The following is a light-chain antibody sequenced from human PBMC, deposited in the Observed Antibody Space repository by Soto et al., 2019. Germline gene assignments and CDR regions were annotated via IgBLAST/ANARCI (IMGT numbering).Light chain of an antibody. J-gene: IGKJ4*01. Sequence: DIQMTQSPSSLSASVGDRVTITCQASQDITIYLNWYQQKPGKAPKLLIYDASNLETGVPSRFSGSGSGTDFTFTISSLQPEDIATYYCQHYDNVPLTFGGGTKVEIK. CDR1: QDITIY. CDR2: DAS. V-gene: IGKV1-33*01. CDR3: QHYDNVPLT.